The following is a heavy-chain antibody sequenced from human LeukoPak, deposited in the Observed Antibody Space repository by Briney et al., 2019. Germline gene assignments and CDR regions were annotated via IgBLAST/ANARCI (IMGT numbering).Heavy chain of an antibody. J-gene: IGHJ4*01. CDR2: IWSDGTNR. D-gene: IGHD4-11*01. V-gene: IGHV3-33*01. Sequence: PGGSLRLSCAASGFIFSHHGMHWVRQAPGKGREWVAVIWSDGTNRFYADSVKGGFTISSDNSQNTVFQQMNSLRVKDTAIYYCARDAQRGFDYSNSLKYWGHGTLVTVSS. CDR3: ARDAQRGFDYSNSLKY. CDR1: GFIFSHHG.